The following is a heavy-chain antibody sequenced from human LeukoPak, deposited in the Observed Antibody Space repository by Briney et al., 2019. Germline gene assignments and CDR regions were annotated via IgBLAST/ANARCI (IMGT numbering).Heavy chain of an antibody. Sequence: ASVKVSCKASGYTFTGCYMHWVRQAPGQGLEWMGWINPNSGGINYAQKFQGWVTMTRDTSISTAYMELGRLRSDDTAVYYCARERLGELSPNYYYYYGMDVWGKGTTVTVSS. CDR3: ARERLGELSPNYYYYYGMDV. CDR2: INPNSGGI. V-gene: IGHV1-2*04. CDR1: GYTFTGCY. J-gene: IGHJ6*04. D-gene: IGHD3-16*02.